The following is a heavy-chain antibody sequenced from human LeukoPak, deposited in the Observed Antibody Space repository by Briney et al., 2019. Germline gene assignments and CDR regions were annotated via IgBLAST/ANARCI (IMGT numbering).Heavy chain of an antibody. Sequence: GGSLRLSCAASGFTFSSYWMHWVRHAPGKGLVWVSRINSDGSSTSYADSVKGRFTISRDNAKNTLYLQMNSLRAEDTAVYYCAGGFGYSSGWYVSWGQGTLVTVSS. D-gene: IGHD6-19*01. CDR2: INSDGSST. CDR3: AGGFGYSSGWYVS. J-gene: IGHJ4*02. V-gene: IGHV3-74*01. CDR1: GFTFSSYW.